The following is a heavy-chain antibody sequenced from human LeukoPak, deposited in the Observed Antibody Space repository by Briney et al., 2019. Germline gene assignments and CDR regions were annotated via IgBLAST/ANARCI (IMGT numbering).Heavy chain of an antibody. Sequence: SVKVSCKASGGTFSSYAISWVRQAPGQGLEWMGGIIPIFGTANYAQKFQGRVTITADESTSTAYMELSSLRSEDTAVYYCARGADCSGGSCYFRYYFDYWGQGTLVTVSS. CDR3: ARGADCSGGSCYFRYYFDY. J-gene: IGHJ4*02. CDR1: GGTFSSYA. V-gene: IGHV1-69*13. CDR2: IIPIFGTA. D-gene: IGHD2-15*01.